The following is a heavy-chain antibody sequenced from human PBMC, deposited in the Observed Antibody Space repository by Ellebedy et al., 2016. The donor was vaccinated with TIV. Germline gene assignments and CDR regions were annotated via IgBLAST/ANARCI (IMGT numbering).Heavy chain of an antibody. Sequence: AASVKVSCKASGGTFSSYAISWVRQAPGQGLAWIGGIIPIFGTANYAQKFQGRVTITADESTSTAYMELRSLRSDDTAVYYCASPGSPAWWNDAGQSFDYWGQGTLVTVAS. CDR2: IIPIFGTA. V-gene: IGHV1-69*13. CDR3: ASPGSPAWWNDAGQSFDY. J-gene: IGHJ4*02. CDR1: GGTFSSYA. D-gene: IGHD1-1*01.